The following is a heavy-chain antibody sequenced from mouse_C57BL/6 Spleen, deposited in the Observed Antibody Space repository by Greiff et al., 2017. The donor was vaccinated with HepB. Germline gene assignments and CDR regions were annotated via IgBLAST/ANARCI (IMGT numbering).Heavy chain of an antibody. Sequence: QVQLQQSGPELVKPGASVKISCKASGYAFSSSWMNWVKQRPGKGLEWIGRIYPGDGDTNYTGKFKGKATLTADKSSSTAYMQLSSLTSEDSAVYFCARGKGYDYDSWFAYWGQGTLVTVSA. CDR2: IYPGDGDT. D-gene: IGHD2-4*01. CDR3: ARGKGYDYDSWFAY. J-gene: IGHJ3*01. V-gene: IGHV1-82*01. CDR1: GYAFSSSW.